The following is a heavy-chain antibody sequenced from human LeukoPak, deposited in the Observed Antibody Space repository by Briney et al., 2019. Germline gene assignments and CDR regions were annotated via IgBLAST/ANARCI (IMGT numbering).Heavy chain of an antibody. Sequence: GGSLRLSCAASGFTFSSYSMNWVRQAPGKGLEWVSAISGSGGSTYYADSVKGRFTISRDNAKNSLYLQMNSLRAEDTALYYCAREWMGYSSSRRYYYYYMDVWGKGTTVTVSS. D-gene: IGHD6-13*01. J-gene: IGHJ6*03. V-gene: IGHV3-21*01. CDR2: ISGSGGST. CDR1: GFTFSSYS. CDR3: AREWMGYSSSRRYYYYYMDV.